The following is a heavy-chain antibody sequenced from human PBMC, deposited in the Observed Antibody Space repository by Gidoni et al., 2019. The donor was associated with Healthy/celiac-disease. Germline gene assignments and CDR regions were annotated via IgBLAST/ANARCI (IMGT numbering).Heavy chain of an antibody. CDR1: GGSISSGGYS. J-gene: IGHJ6*03. CDR3: ARSIHIVVVGPYYYMDV. CDR2: IYHSGST. Sequence: QLQLQESGSGLVKPSQTLSLTCAVSGGSISSGGYSWSWIRQPPGKGLEWIGYIYHSGSTYYNPSLKSRVTISVDRSKNQFSLKLSSVTAADTAVYYCARSIHIVVVGPYYYMDVWGKGTTVTVSS. V-gene: IGHV4-30-2*01. D-gene: IGHD2-21*01.